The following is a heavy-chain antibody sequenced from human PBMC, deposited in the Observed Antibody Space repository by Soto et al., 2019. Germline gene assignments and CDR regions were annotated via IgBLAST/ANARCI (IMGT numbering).Heavy chain of an antibody. CDR1: GGTFSSDA. Sequence: ASVKVSCKASGGTFSSDAVSWVREAPGQGLEWMGGLIPILGTTHYAQKFQGRVTITADESTNTAYMELSSLRSDDTAVYYCARASGYVSGWYHDYWGQGTRVTVSS. D-gene: IGHD6-19*01. CDR3: ARASGYVSGWYHDY. J-gene: IGHJ4*02. V-gene: IGHV1-69*13. CDR2: LIPILGTT.